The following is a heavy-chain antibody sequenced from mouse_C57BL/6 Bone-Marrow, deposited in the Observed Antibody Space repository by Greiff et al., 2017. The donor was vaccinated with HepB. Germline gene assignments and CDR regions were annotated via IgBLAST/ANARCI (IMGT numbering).Heavy chain of an antibody. CDR2: IDPANGNT. J-gene: IGHJ2*01. CDR3: ARNYYGSREGNYCDY. CDR1: GFNIKNTY. Sequence: VQLQQSVAELVRPGASVKLSCTASGFNIKNTYMHWVKQRPEQGLEWIGRIDPANGNTKYAPKFQGKATITADTSSNTAYLQLSSLTSEDTAIYYCARNYYGSREGNYCDYWGQGTTLTVSS. D-gene: IGHD1-1*01. V-gene: IGHV14-3*01.